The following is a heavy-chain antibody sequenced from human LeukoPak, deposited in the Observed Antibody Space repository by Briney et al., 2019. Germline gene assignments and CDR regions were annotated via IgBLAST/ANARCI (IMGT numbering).Heavy chain of an antibody. D-gene: IGHD3-16*02. CDR1: GYTFTGYY. CDR2: INPNSGGT. CDR3: ARDQEGDYVWGSYRWGNFDY. Sequence: GASVKVSCKASGYTFTGYYMHWVRQAPGQGLEWMGWINPNSGGTNYAQKFQGRVTMTRDTSISTAYMELSRLRSDDTAAYYCARDQEGDYVWGSYRWGNFDYWGQGTLVTVSS. V-gene: IGHV1-2*02. J-gene: IGHJ4*02.